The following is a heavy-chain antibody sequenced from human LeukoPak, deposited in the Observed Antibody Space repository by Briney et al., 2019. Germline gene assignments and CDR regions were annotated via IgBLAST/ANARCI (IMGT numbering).Heavy chain of an antibody. V-gene: IGHV1-69*13. D-gene: IGHD2-2*01. J-gene: IGHJ3*02. CDR1: GGTFSSYA. CDR3: ARGHWDIVVVPAALQAFDI. Sequence: SVKVSCKASGGTFSSYAISWVRQAPGQGLEWMGGIIPIFGTANYVQKFQGRVTITADESTSTAYVELSSLRSEDTAVYYCARGHWDIVVVPAALQAFDIWGQGTMVTVSS. CDR2: IIPIFGTA.